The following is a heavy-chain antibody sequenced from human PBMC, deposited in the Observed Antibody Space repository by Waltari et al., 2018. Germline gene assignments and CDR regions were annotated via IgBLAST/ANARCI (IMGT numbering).Heavy chain of an antibody. CDR1: GFTFSSYG. CDR3: ARGGQADAFDI. J-gene: IGHJ3*02. Sequence: QVQLVESGGGVVQPGRSLRLSCAASGFTFSSYGRHWVRQAPGKGLEWVAVIWYDGSNKYYADSVKGRFTISRDNSKNTLYLQMNSLRAEDTAVYYCARGGQADAFDIWGQGTMVTVSS. D-gene: IGHD3-16*01. CDR2: IWYDGSNK. V-gene: IGHV3-33*01.